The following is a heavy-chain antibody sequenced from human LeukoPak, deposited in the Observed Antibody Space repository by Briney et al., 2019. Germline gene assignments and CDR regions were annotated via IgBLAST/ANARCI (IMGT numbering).Heavy chain of an antibody. D-gene: IGHD2-21*01. Sequence: GGSLRLSCAASGFTFSSFEMNWVRQAPGKGLEWVSAISGSGGSTYYADSVKGRFTISRDNSKNTLYLQMNSLRAEDTAVYYCAKAPVTSCRGAYCYPFDYWGQGTLVTVSS. CDR3: AKAPVTSCRGAYCYPFDY. V-gene: IGHV3-23*01. CDR2: ISGSGGST. CDR1: GFTFSSFE. J-gene: IGHJ4*02.